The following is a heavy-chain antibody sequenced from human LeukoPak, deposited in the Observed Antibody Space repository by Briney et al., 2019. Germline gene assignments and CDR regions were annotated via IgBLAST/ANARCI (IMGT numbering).Heavy chain of an antibody. CDR1: GFPFSNYW. CDR3: ARGYYSSSRIDY. Sequence: PGGSLRLSCAASGFPFSNYWMHWVRQAPGKGLVWVSRVNSDGSTTNYADSVKSRFTISRDNAENTLYMRMNSLRPEDTAVYYCARGYYSSSRIDYWGQGTLVTVSS. V-gene: IGHV3-74*01. CDR2: VNSDGSTT. D-gene: IGHD6-13*01. J-gene: IGHJ4*02.